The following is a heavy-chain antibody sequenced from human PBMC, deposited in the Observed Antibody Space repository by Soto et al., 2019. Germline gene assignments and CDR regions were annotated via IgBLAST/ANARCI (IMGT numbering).Heavy chain of an antibody. D-gene: IGHD5-12*01. CDR3: AKDPPPGSGYGGPFDY. Sequence: GGSLRLSCAASGFTFSSYAMSWVRQAPGKGLEWVSAISGSGGSTYYADSVKGRFTISRDNSKNTLYLQMNSLRAEDTAVYYCAKDPPPGSGYGGPFDYWGQGTLVTVSS. CDR2: ISGSGGST. V-gene: IGHV3-23*01. J-gene: IGHJ4*02. CDR1: GFTFSSYA.